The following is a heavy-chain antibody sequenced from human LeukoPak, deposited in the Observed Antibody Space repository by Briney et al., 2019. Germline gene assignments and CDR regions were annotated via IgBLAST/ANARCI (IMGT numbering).Heavy chain of an antibody. Sequence: GGSLRLSCAASGFTFSDYAMHWVRQAPGKGLEWVAVIWYDGNNKYYADSVKGRFTISRDNSKNTLYLQMNSLRAEDTAVYYCARGWSGYYSSFDYWGQGALVTVSS. CDR2: IWYDGNNK. V-gene: IGHV3-33*08. CDR3: ARGWSGYYSSFDY. CDR1: GFTFSDYA. J-gene: IGHJ4*02. D-gene: IGHD3-3*01.